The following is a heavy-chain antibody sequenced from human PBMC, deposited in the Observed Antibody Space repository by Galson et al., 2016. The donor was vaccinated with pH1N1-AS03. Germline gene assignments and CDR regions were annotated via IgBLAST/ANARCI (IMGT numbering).Heavy chain of an antibody. J-gene: IGHJ6*02. V-gene: IGHV1-2*02. CDR3: AKAVAGSLNLYYYYGADV. Sequence: SVKVSCKASGYTFTGYYIQWVRQAPGQGLEWMGWINPNSGGTNYAQKFHGRVTMTRDTSISTAYMELNRLRSDDTAVYYCAKAVAGSLNLYYYYGADVWGQGTTVTVSS. CDR1: GYTFTGYY. CDR2: INPNSGGT. D-gene: IGHD6-19*01.